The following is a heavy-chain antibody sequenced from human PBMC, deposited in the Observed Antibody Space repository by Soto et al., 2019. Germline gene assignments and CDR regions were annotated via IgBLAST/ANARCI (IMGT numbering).Heavy chain of an antibody. J-gene: IGHJ4*02. CDR1: GFTFSDYY. CDR2: ISSSTSHT. V-gene: IGHV3-11*05. D-gene: IGHD6-13*01. CDR3: ARGRGAAADYFDF. Sequence: QVQLVESGGGLVKPGGSLRLSCAVSGFTFSDYYMTWIRQAPGTGLEWVSYISSSTSHTNHADSVKGRFTISRDNAKNSLFLQMTSLRAEDTAVYYCARGRGAAADYFDFWGQGTLVTVSS.